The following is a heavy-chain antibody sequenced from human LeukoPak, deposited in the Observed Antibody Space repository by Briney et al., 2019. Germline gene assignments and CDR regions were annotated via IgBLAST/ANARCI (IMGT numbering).Heavy chain of an antibody. V-gene: IGHV3-7*01. D-gene: IGHD4-11*01. CDR2: MKENGNEQ. J-gene: IGHJ3*02. Sequence: GGSLRLSCEASGFLFTSYWMSWVRQAPGKGPEWVAHMKENGNEQYYADSVKGRFTISRDNVKQSLCLQMNNLRVEDTAVYYCARGPGDYDASDIWGQGTMVTVSS. CDR3: ARGPGDYDASDI. CDR1: GFLFTSYW.